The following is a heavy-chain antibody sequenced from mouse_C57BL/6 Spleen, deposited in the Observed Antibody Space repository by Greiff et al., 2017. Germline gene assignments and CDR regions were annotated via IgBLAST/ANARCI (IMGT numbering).Heavy chain of an antibody. CDR1: GYTFPSYW. D-gene: IGHD1-1*01. Sequence: QVQLQQPGAELVRPGSSVTLSCKASGYTFPSYWLHWVKPRPIQGLEWIGNIDPSASETPYNQQFKDKATWTADKSSSTAYMQLSSLTSEDSAVYYCARHYCSSRDGYFDVWGTGTTVTVSS. V-gene: IGHV1-52*01. CDR2: IDPSASET. CDR3: ARHYCSSRDGYFDV. J-gene: IGHJ1*03.